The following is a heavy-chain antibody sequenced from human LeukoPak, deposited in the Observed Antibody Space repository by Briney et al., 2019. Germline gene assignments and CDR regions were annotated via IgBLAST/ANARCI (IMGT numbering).Heavy chain of an antibody. Sequence: KASETLSLTCTVSGGSISTYYWGWIRQPPGKGLEWIGYIYYSGRTNYNPSLKSRVTISVDTSKNQFSLKLSSVTAADAAVYYCARAFYYDSTGYYYPFNYWGQGTLVTVSS. CDR3: ARAFYYDSTGYYYPFNY. J-gene: IGHJ4*02. CDR2: IYYSGRT. D-gene: IGHD3-22*01. CDR1: GGSISTYY. V-gene: IGHV4-59*01.